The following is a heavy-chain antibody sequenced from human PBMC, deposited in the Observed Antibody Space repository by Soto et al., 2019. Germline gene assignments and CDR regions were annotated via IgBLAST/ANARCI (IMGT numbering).Heavy chain of an antibody. D-gene: IGHD2-15*01. V-gene: IGHV4-39*01. J-gene: IGHJ5*02. CDR2: IYYSGST. CDR3: ARQVVGRDGWFDP. CDR1: GGSISSSSYY. Sequence: QLQLQESGPGLVKPSETLSLTCTVSGGSISSSSYYWGWIRQPPGKGLEWIGSIYYSGSTYYNPSLKSRVTISVDTSKTQFSLKLSSVTAADTAVYYCARQVVGRDGWFDPWGQGTLVTVSS.